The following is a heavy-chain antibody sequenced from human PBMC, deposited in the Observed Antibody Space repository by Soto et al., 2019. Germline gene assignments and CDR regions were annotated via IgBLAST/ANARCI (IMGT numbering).Heavy chain of an antibody. J-gene: IGHJ4*02. CDR3: TRDSGWTSAD. V-gene: IGHV3-23*01. CDR2: LTGDDDGSRT. D-gene: IGHD3-10*01. CDR1: GFTFGSYG. Sequence: GGSLRLSCTASGFTFGSYGMSWVRQGPGKGLEWVSALTGDDDGSRTFYADSVKGRFSVSRDKSKNTLYLQMNSLRPEDTAVYFCTRDSGWTSADWGQGTLVTVSS.